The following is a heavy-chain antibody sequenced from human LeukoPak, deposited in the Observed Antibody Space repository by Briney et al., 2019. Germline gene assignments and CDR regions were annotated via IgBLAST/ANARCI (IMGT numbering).Heavy chain of an antibody. Sequence: PSETLSLTCTVSGGSIGTYYWSWIRQPAGKGPEWIGRVFTTGGANYNPSLKSRVTMSLDTSRNLFSLKLNSVTAADTAVYYCARAPRWYYFDYWGQGTLVTVSS. J-gene: IGHJ4*02. V-gene: IGHV4-4*07. CDR2: VFTTGGA. CDR1: GGSIGTYY. CDR3: ARAPRWYYFDY. D-gene: IGHD2-15*01.